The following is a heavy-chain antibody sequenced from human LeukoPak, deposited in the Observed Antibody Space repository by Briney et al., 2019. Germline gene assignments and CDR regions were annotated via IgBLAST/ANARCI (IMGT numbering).Heavy chain of an antibody. J-gene: IGHJ6*03. CDR2: INHSGST. CDR1: GGSFSGYY. CDR3: ARGRGSGSYYYYYYYMDV. Sequence: SETLSLTCAVYGGSFSGYYWSWIRQPPGKGLEWIGEINHSGSTNYNPSLKSRVTISVDTSKNRFSLKLSSVTAADTAVYYCARGRGSGSYYYYYYYMDVWGKGTTVTVSS. V-gene: IGHV4-34*01. D-gene: IGHD3-10*01.